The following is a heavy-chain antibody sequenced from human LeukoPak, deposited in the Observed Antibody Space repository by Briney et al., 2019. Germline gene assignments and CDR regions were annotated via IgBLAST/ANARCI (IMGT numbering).Heavy chain of an antibody. V-gene: IGHV1-2*02. Sequence: ASVKVSCKASGYTFTGYYLHWVRQAPGQGLEWMGWINPSGGTNYAQKFQGRVTMTRDTSISTAYMELSRLRSDDTAVYYCARGDSSGYFLDPWGQGTLVTVSS. CDR1: GYTFTGYY. CDR3: ARGDSSGYFLDP. D-gene: IGHD3-22*01. J-gene: IGHJ5*02. CDR2: INPSGGT.